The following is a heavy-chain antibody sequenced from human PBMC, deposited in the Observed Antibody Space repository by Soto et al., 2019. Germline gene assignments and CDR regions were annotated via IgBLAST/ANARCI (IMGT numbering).Heavy chain of an antibody. J-gene: IGHJ3*02. CDR3: ARPRGSYYAPAFDI. D-gene: IGHD1-26*01. Sequence: SETLSLTCTVSGGSLSPNYWSWIRQPPGKGLEWIGYIYYGGTTTNNPSLNSRVAISIDTSKDQFSLTLSSVTAADTAVYYCARPRGSYYAPAFDIWGQGTMVTVSS. CDR2: IYYGGTT. V-gene: IGHV4-59*08. CDR1: GGSLSPNY.